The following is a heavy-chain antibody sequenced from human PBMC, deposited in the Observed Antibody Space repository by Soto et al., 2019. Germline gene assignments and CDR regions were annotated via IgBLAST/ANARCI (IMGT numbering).Heavy chain of an antibody. CDR3: AKGAWYGSSSSSDS. Sequence: QVQLVESGGGVVQPGRSLRLSCAASGSSLINYDMHWVRQAPGKGLEWVAVMSYDGSRQFYADSVRGRFSVSRDISKSALYLQMSSLRIEDTAIYYCAKGAWYGSSSSSDSWGQGTHVPVSS. V-gene: IGHV3-30*18. D-gene: IGHD6-6*01. J-gene: IGHJ4*02. CDR1: GSSLINYD. CDR2: MSYDGSRQ.